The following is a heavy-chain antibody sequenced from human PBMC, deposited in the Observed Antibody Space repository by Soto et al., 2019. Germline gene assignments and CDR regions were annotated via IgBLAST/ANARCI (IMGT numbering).Heavy chain of an antibody. CDR1: GYTLTELS. Sequence: ASVKVSCKVSGYTLTELSMHWVRQAPGKGLGWMGGFDPEDGETIYAQKFQGRVTMTEDTSTDTAYMELSSLRSEDTAVYYCATRRYCTNGVCYKAFDYWGQGTLVTVSS. CDR2: FDPEDGET. CDR3: ATRRYCTNGVCYKAFDY. V-gene: IGHV1-24*01. J-gene: IGHJ4*02. D-gene: IGHD2-8*01.